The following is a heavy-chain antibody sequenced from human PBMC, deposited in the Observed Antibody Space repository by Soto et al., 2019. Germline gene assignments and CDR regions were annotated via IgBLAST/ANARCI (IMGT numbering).Heavy chain of an antibody. CDR2: IKQDGSEK. J-gene: IGHJ2*01. D-gene: IGHD3-16*02. Sequence: EVQLVESGGGLVQPGGSLRLSCAASGFTFRSYWMSWVRQAPGKGLEWVANIKQDGSEKYYVDSVKGRFTISRDNAKNSLYLQMNSLRAEDTAVYYCARRFMITFGGVIVTPGFRPHWYFDLWGRGTLVTVSS. CDR3: ARRFMITFGGVIVTPGFRPHWYFDL. V-gene: IGHV3-7*01. CDR1: GFTFRSYW.